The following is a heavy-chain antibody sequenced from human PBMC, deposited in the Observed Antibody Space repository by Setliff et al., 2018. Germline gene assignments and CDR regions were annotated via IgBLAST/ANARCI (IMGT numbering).Heavy chain of an antibody. J-gene: IGHJ6*03. CDR3: ARNIYTSYYYYYYMDV. D-gene: IGHD2-2*02. V-gene: IGHV4-39*01. CDR2: IYYSGTT. Sequence: SETLSLTCTVSGGSVSSSSYYWGWIRQPPGKGLEWIGTIYYSGTTYYNPSLKSRVTISVDTSKNQFSLKLSSVTATDTAVYYCARNIYTSYYYYYYMDVWGKGTTVTV. CDR1: GGSVSSSSYY.